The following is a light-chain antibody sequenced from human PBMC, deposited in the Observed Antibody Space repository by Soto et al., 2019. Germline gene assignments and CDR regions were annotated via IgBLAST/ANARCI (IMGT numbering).Light chain of an antibody. Sequence: QSVLTQPASVSGSPGQSITISCTGTSSDVGYYNYVSWFQQHPGKAPKLMISEVVNRPSGVSIRFSGSKSGDTASLTITGLQAEDEADYYCSSYAAGSIYVFGNGTKVTV. CDR3: SSYAAGSIYV. CDR1: SSDVGYYNY. V-gene: IGLV2-14*01. J-gene: IGLJ1*01. CDR2: EVV.